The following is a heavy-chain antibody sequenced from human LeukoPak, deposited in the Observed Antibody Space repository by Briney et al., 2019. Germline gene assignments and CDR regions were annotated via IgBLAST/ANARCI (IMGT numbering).Heavy chain of an antibody. CDR2: IIAYKGNT. CDR1: GYTFTSYG. V-gene: IGHV1-18*01. J-gene: IGHJ4*02. Sequence: DSVKVSCKASGYTFTSYGISWVRQAPGQGLAWMGWIIAYKGNTNYTQKLQGRVTMTTDTSTSTAYMELRSLRSDDTAVYYCARDLYYYDSSGYSPQDYWGQGTLVTVSS. D-gene: IGHD3-22*01. CDR3: ARDLYYYDSSGYSPQDY.